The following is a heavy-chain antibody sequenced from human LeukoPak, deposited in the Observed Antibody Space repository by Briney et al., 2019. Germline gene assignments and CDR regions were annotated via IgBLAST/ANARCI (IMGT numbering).Heavy chain of an antibody. CDR1: GFTVSSNY. CDR2: IRSDGST. CDR3: ARRPYSGSPNWFDP. Sequence: GGSLRLSCTASGFTVSSNYMSWVRQAPGKGLEWVSVIRSDGSTNHADSVKGRFTISRDNSKNTLYLQMNNLRAEDTAMYYCARRPYSGSPNWFDPWGQGTLVTVSS. V-gene: IGHV3-53*01. J-gene: IGHJ5*02. D-gene: IGHD1-26*01.